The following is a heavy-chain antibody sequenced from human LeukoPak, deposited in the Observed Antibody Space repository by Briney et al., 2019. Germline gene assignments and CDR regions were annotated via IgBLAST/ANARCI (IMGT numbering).Heavy chain of an antibody. Sequence: PGGSLRLSCAASGFTFSSYGMHWVRQAPGKGLEWVAVISYDGSNKYYADSVKGRFTISRDNSKNTLYLQMNSLRAEDTAVYYCARDYGSGSYYNLDYWGQGTLVTVSS. J-gene: IGHJ4*02. D-gene: IGHD3-10*01. V-gene: IGHV3-30*03. CDR2: ISYDGSNK. CDR3: ARDYGSGSYYNLDY. CDR1: GFTFSSYG.